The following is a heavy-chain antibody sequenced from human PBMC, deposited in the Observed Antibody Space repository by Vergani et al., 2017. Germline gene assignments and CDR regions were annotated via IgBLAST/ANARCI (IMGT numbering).Heavy chain of an antibody. CDR1: GFTFTSYH. D-gene: IGHD3-3*01. J-gene: IGHJ3*02. CDR2: IIPIFGTA. CDR3: ARDFLWSGYQEYDAFDI. V-gene: IGHV1-69*01. Sequence: QVQLVQSGAEVKKPGASVRVSCKASGFTFTSYHIHWVRQAPGQGLDWMGGIIPIFGTANYAQKFQGRVTITADESTSTAYMELSSLRSEDTAVYYCARDFLWSGYQEYDAFDIWGQGTMVTVSS.